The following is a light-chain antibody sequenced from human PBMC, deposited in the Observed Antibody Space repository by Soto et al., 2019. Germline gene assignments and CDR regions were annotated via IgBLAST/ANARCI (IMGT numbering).Light chain of an antibody. J-gene: IGKJ5*01. CDR3: QQRCNWPPIT. CDR2: DAS. CDR1: QSVSSY. V-gene: IGKV3-11*01. Sequence: ETLLTTSTYTLSSSPGQVATLSCRASQSVSSYLAWYQQKPGQAPRLLIYDASNRATGIPARFSGSGSGTDFTLTISSLEPEDFAVYYCQQRCNWPPITFGQGSRLEI.